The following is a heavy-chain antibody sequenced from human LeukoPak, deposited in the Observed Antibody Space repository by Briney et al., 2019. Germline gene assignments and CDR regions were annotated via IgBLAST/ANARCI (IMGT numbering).Heavy chain of an antibody. J-gene: IGHJ4*02. CDR2: IYYSGST. Sequence: SQTLSLTCTVSGGSISSGGYYWSWIRQPPGKGLEWIGYIYYSGSTNYNPSLKSRVTISVDTSKNQFSLKLSSVTAADTAVYYCARNADSYGPYYFDYWGQGTLVTVSS. CDR3: ARNADSYGPYYFDY. D-gene: IGHD5-18*01. V-gene: IGHV4-61*08. CDR1: GGSISSGGYY.